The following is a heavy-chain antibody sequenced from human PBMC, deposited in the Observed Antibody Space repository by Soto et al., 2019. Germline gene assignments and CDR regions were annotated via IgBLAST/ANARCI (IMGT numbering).Heavy chain of an antibody. CDR3: AKAPVRLGNAFDI. J-gene: IGHJ3*02. CDR1: GFTFSSYA. CDR2: ISGSGGST. V-gene: IGHV3-23*01. Sequence: GSLSLSCASSGFTFSSYAMSWVRQAPGKGLEWVSAISGSGGSTYYADSVKGRFTISRDNSKNTLYLQMNSLRAEDTAVYYCAKAPVRLGNAFDIWGQGTMVTVSS. D-gene: IGHD3-16*01.